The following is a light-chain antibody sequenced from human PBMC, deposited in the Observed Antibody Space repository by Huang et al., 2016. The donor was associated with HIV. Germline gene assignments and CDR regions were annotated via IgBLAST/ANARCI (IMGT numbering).Light chain of an antibody. CDR3: QQYHSSWT. V-gene: IGKV1-NL1*01. CDR2: AAS. Sequence: DIQMTQSPLSLSASVGDRVTITCRASQGIRNSLAWYQQKPGKAPKLLVYAASRVESGVPSWFSGSGSGTNFTLTISSLQPEDFATYYCQQYHSSWTFGQGTKVEIK. CDR1: QGIRNS. J-gene: IGKJ1*01.